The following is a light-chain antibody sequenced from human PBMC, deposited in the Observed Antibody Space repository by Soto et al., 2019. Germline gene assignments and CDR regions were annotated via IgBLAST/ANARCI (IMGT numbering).Light chain of an antibody. CDR3: QSFDRSLSGYV. J-gene: IGLJ1*01. V-gene: IGLV1-40*01. CDR1: SSNIGAVYD. CDR2: DNN. Sequence: QSVLTQSPSVSGSPGQNVTISCTWISSNIGAVYDVHWYQQLPGTAPKLLVYDNNNRPSGVPDRFSGSKSGTSASLVITGLQAEDEADYYCQSFDRSLSGYVFGTGTKVTVL.